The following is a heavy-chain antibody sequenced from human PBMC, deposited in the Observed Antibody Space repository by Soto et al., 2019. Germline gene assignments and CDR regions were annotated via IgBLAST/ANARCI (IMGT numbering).Heavy chain of an antibody. CDR3: ARIAAAGTDYYYGMDV. D-gene: IGHD6-13*01. V-gene: IGHV5-51*01. Sequence: PGESLKISCKGSGYSFTSYWIGWVRQMPGKGLEWMGIIYPGDSDTRYSPSFQGQVTISADKSISTAYLQWSSLKASDTAMYYCARIAAAGTDYYYGMDVWGQGTTVTVSS. CDR2: IYPGDSDT. CDR1: GYSFTSYW. J-gene: IGHJ6*02.